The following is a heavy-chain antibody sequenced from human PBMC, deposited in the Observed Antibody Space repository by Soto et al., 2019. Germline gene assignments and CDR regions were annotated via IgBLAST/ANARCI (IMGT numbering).Heavy chain of an antibody. V-gene: IGHV4-31*01. CDR3: ARKKYGSRGAFDI. CDR2: IYYSGST. J-gene: IGHJ3*02. D-gene: IGHD6-13*01. CDR1: GGSISSGGYY. Sequence: SETLSLTGTGSGGSISSGGYYWSWIRQHPGKGLEWIGYIYYSGSTYYNPSLTSQVTISVDKSKNQLSLKLSSVTAADTAVFYCARKKYGSRGAFDIWGQGTMVTVS.